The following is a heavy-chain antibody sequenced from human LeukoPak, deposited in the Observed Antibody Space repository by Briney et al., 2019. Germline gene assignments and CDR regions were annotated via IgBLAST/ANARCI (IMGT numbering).Heavy chain of an antibody. V-gene: IGHV5-51*01. CDR1: GYSFTSYW. D-gene: IGHD6-6*01. CDR2: VYPGGSET. CDR3: ATTSRYFDH. J-gene: IGHJ4*02. Sequence: GESLKISCRGSGYSFTSYWIGWLRQMPGKGVEWMGVVYPGGSETRYNPSFQGQVTISADKSINTAYLQWTSLKASDTAIYYCATTSRYFDHWGQGTLVTVSS.